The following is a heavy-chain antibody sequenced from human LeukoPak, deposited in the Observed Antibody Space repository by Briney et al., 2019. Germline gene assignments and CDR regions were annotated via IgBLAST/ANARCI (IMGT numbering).Heavy chain of an antibody. CDR1: GGSFSGYY. V-gene: IGHV4-34*01. Sequence: SETLSLTCAVYGGSFSGYYWSWIRQPPGKGLEWIGEINHSGSTNYNPSLKSRVTISVDTSKNQFSLKLSSVTAADTAVYYCARGRGAFDIWGQGTMVTVSS. CDR3: ARGRGAFDI. CDR2: INHSGST. J-gene: IGHJ3*02.